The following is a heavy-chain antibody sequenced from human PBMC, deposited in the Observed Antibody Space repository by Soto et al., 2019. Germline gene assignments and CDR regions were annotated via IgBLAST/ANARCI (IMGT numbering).Heavy chain of an antibody. J-gene: IGHJ4*02. Sequence: SETLSLTCTVSGGSISSSSYYWGWIRQPPGKGLEWIGSIFYSGSTYCNPSLKSRVTISVDTSKNQFSLKLSSVTAADTAVYYCARESRSWYGSIWDYWGQGTLVTVSS. D-gene: IGHD6-13*01. CDR2: IFYSGST. CDR1: GGSISSSSYY. V-gene: IGHV4-39*02. CDR3: ARESRSWYGSIWDY.